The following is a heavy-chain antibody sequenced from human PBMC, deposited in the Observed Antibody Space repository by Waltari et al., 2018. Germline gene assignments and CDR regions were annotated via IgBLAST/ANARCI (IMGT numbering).Heavy chain of an antibody. Sequence: EVQLVESGGGLVQPGESLRLSCAASGFTFSSYSMNWVRQAPGKGLEWVSYISSSSSTIYYADSVKGRFTISRDNAKNSLYLQMNSLRAEDTAVYYCARAGDFWSGSPDYWGQGTLVTVSS. D-gene: IGHD3-3*01. J-gene: IGHJ4*02. V-gene: IGHV3-48*01. CDR2: ISSSSSTI. CDR3: ARAGDFWSGSPDY. CDR1: GFTFSSYS.